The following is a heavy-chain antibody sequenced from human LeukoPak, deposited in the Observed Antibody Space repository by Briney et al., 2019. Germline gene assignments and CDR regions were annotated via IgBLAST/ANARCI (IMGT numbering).Heavy chain of an antibody. CDR2: ISGSGDNT. CDR1: GFTFTNYA. Sequence: GGSLRLSCAASGFTFTNYAMTWVRQAPGKGLEWVSGISGSGDNTYYADSVKGRFTISRDNFKNMVFLQMNSLRAEVTAVYYCAKERSAVPAASNYWGQGTLVTVSS. CDR3: AKERSAVPAASNY. D-gene: IGHD2-2*01. J-gene: IGHJ4*02. V-gene: IGHV3-23*01.